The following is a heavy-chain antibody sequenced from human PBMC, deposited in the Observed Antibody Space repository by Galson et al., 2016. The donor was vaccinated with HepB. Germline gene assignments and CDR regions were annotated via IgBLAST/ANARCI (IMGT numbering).Heavy chain of an antibody. Sequence: SLRLSCAASGFTFSSYWMHWVRQAPGKGLVWVSRINRDGTSTTYADSVKGRFTISRDNTKKTVYLQMNSLRAEDTAVYYCARDRRYYYYMDVWGKGTTVTVSS. CDR1: GFTFSSYW. V-gene: IGHV3-74*01. J-gene: IGHJ6*03. D-gene: IGHD1-14*01. CDR2: INRDGTST. CDR3: ARDRRYYYYMDV.